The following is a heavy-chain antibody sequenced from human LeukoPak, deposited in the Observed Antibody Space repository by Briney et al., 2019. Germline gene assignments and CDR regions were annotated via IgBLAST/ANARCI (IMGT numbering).Heavy chain of an antibody. CDR1: GYTFTSYD. D-gene: IGHD3-22*01. J-gene: IGHJ4*02. CDR2: MNPNSGNT. V-gene: IGHV1-8*03. Sequence: ASVTVSCKASGYTFTSYDINWVRQATGQGLEWMGWMNPNSGNTGYAQKFQGRVTITRNTSISTAYMELSSLRSEDTAVYYCARRYYYDSSGYYPYYFDYWGQGTLVTVSS. CDR3: ARRYYYDSSGYYPYYFDY.